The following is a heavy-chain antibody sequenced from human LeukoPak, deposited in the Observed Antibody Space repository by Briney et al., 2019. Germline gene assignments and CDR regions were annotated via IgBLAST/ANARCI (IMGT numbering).Heavy chain of an antibody. CDR1: GGSISSYY. CDR3: ARDGVTVTQGYFDL. D-gene: IGHD4-17*01. Sequence: PSETLSLTSTVSGGSISSYYWSWIRQPPRKGLEWVGYIYYSGSTNYNPSLKSRVTISVDTSKNQFSLKLSSVTAADTAVYYCARDGVTVTQGYFDLWGRGTLVTVSS. CDR2: IYYSGST. J-gene: IGHJ2*01. V-gene: IGHV4-59*01.